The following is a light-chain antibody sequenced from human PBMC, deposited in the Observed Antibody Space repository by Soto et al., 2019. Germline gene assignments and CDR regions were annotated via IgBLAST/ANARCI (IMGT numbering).Light chain of an antibody. CDR1: SSNIGAGYD. J-gene: IGLJ2*01. V-gene: IGLV1-40*01. CDR2: GNS. CDR3: QSYDSSLSGSVV. Sequence: QSVLTQPPSVSGAPGQRVTISCTGSSSNIGAGYDVHWYQQLPGTAPKLLFYGNSNRPSGVPDRFSGSKSGPSASLAITGLQAEDEADYYCQSYDSSLSGSVVFGGGTKLTVL.